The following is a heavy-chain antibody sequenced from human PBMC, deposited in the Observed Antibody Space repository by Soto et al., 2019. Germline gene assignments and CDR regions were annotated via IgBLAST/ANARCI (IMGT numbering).Heavy chain of an antibody. CDR1: GYTFTSYG. J-gene: IGHJ6*02. CDR3: ARAAVAGTEYYYYGMDV. CDR2: ISPNSGGT. D-gene: IGHD6-19*01. V-gene: IGHV1-2*04. Sequence: ASVKVSCKASGYTFTSYGISWVRQAPGQGLEWMGWISPNSGGTNYAQKFQGWVTMTTDTSISTAYMELSRLRSDDTAVYYCARAAVAGTEYYYYGMDVWGQGTTVTVSS.